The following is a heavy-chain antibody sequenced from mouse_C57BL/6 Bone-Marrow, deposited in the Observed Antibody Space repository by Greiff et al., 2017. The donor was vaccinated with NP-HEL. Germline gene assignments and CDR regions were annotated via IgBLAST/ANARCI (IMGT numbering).Heavy chain of an antibody. CDR1: GFTFSDFY. Sequence: EVKLMESGGGLVQSGRSLRLSCATSGFTFSDFYMEWVRQAPGKGLEWIAASRNKANDYTTEYSASVKGRVIVSRDTSQSILYLQMNALRAEDTAIYYCARDAYYGSSYAMDYWGQGTSVTVSS. CDR3: ARDAYYGSSYAMDY. V-gene: IGHV7-1*01. J-gene: IGHJ4*01. D-gene: IGHD1-1*01. CDR2: SRNKANDYTT.